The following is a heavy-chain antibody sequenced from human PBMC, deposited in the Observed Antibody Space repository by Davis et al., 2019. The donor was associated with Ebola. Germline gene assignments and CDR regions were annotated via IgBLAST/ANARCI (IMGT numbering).Heavy chain of an antibody. J-gene: IGHJ4*02. CDR1: GFTFSSYW. D-gene: IGHD3-9*01. CDR2: IGTAGDT. CDR3: ARGSYDN. V-gene: IGHV3-13*01. Sequence: GGSLRLSCAASGFTFSSYWMSWVRQATGKGLEWVSAIGTAGDTYYPGSVKGRFTISRDNAKNSLYLQMNSLRAEDTAVYYCARGSYDNWGQGTLVTVSS.